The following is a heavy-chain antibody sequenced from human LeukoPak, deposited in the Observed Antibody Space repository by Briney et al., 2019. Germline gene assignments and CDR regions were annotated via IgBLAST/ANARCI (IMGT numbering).Heavy chain of an antibody. CDR1: GFTFSSYC. V-gene: IGHV3-21*01. J-gene: IGHJ4*02. CDR3: ARVRDSIFGMVSHEINY. D-gene: IGHD3-3*02. Sequence: GGSLRLSCAASGFTFSSYCMNWVRQAPGKGLEWVSSISSSSNYIYYADSVKGRFTISRDNAKNSLYLQMNSLRAEDTAVYYSARVRDSIFGMVSHEINYWGQGTLVTVSS. CDR2: ISSSSNYI.